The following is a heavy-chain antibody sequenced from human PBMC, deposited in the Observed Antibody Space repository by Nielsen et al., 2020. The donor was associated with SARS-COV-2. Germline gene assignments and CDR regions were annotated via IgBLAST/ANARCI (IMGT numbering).Heavy chain of an antibody. Sequence: GGPLRPSCAPSGFTFSSYAMSWAPQPPGKGWEWVPAISGRGGSTYYEAPVKGRFTISRDNSKNSLYLQMNSLRAEDTAVYYCARVIGYFFDYWGQGTLVTVSS. V-gene: IGHV3-23*01. CDR1: GFTFSSYA. D-gene: IGHD1-26*01. J-gene: IGHJ4*02. CDR2: ISGRGGST. CDR3: ARVIGYFFDY.